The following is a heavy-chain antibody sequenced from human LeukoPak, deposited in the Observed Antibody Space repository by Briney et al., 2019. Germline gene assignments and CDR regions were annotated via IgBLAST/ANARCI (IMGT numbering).Heavy chain of an antibody. J-gene: IGHJ5*02. D-gene: IGHD5-18*01. CDR1: GGSISSGDYY. CDR2: IYYSGST. Sequence: PSETLSLTCTVSGGSISSGDYYWSWIRQPPGKGLEWIRYIYYSGSTYYNPSLKSRVTISVDTSKNQFSLKLSSVTAADTAVYYCARSVSYGDNWFDPWGQGTLVTVSS. V-gene: IGHV4-30-4*08. CDR3: ARSVSYGDNWFDP.